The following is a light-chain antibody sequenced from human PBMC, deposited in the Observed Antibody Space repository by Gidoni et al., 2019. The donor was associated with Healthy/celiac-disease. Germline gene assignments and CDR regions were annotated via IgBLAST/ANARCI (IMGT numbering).Light chain of an antibody. CDR3: RQSYSTPPLRT. Sequence: DIQMTQSPSSLSASVGDRVTITCRASQSISSYLNWYQQKPGKAPKLLIYAASSLQSGVPSRFSGSGSGTDFTLTISSLQPEDFATYYCRQSYSTPPLRTFGGGTKVEIK. V-gene: IGKV1-39*01. CDR2: AAS. CDR1: QSISSY. J-gene: IGKJ4*01.